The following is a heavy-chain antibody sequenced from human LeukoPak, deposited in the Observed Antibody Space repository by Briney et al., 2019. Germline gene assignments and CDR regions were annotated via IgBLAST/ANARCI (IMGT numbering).Heavy chain of an antibody. V-gene: IGHV1-24*01. Sequence: ASVKVSCKVSGYTLTELSMHWVRQAPGKGLEWMGGFDPEDGETIYAQKFQGRVTMTEDTSTDTAYMELSSLRSEDTAVYYCARVGRITMVRGVIMNNDAFDIWGQGTMVTVSS. CDR1: GYTLTELS. CDR2: FDPEDGET. CDR3: ARVGRITMVRGVIMNNDAFDI. D-gene: IGHD3-10*01. J-gene: IGHJ3*02.